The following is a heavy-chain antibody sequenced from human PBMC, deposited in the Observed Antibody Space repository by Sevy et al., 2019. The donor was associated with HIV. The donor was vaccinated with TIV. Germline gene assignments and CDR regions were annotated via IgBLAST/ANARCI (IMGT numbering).Heavy chain of an antibody. CDR2: SSSSGSTI. Sequence: GGSLRLSCAASGFTFSDYYMSWIRRAPGKGLEWVSCSSSSGSTIYYADSVKGRFTISRDNAKNSLYLQMNSLRAEDTAVYYCARAGNEIFPIGYWGQGTLVTVSS. CDR3: ARAGNEIFPIGY. J-gene: IGHJ4*02. D-gene: IGHD3-3*01. CDR1: GFTFSDYY. V-gene: IGHV3-11*01.